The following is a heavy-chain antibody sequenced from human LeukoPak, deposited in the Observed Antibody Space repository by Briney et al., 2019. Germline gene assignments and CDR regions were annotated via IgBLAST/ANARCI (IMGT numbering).Heavy chain of an antibody. Sequence: GGSLRLSCAASRFTFNTYWMHWVRQAPGKGLEWVSTISGSGGSTYYGDSVKGRFSISRDNSKNTLYLQMNSLRAEDTAVYYCARAGGEMATTKPSYYFDYWGQGTLVTVSS. D-gene: IGHD5-24*01. J-gene: IGHJ4*02. CDR2: ISGSGGST. CDR3: ARAGGEMATTKPSYYFDY. V-gene: IGHV3-23*01. CDR1: RFTFNTYW.